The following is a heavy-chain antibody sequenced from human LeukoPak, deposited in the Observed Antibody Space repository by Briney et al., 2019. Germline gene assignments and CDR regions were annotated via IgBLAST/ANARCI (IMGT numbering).Heavy chain of an antibody. CDR3: ATDRAEQQGVQLYYYFGMDA. CDR2: IIPIRNTV. CDR1: GGTLTSHG. Sequence: ASVKVSCKASGGTLTSHGISWVRQAPGQGLEWMGRIIPIRNTVNYAQKFQGRLTITAETSTSTAYMDPSSLKSEDTAVYYCATDRAEQQGVQLYYYFGMDAWGQGTTVTVSS. D-gene: IGHD5-24*01. V-gene: IGHV1-69*04. J-gene: IGHJ6*02.